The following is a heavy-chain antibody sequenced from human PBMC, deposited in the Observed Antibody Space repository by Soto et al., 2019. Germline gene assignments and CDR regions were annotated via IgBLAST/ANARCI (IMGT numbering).Heavy chain of an antibody. Sequence: PSETLSLTCTVSGGSISSGDYYWSWIRQPPGKGLEWIGYIYYSGSTYYNPSLKSRVTISVDTSKSQFSLKLSSVTAADTAVYYCARAPSLYYDSSGYYVSNFDYWGQGTLVTVSS. J-gene: IGHJ4*02. V-gene: IGHV4-30-4*01. CDR1: GGSISSGDYY. CDR3: ARAPSLYYDSSGYYVSNFDY. CDR2: IYYSGST. D-gene: IGHD3-22*01.